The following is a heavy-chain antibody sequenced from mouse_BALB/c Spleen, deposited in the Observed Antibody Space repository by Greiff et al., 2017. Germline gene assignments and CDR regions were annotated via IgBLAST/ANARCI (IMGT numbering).Heavy chain of an antibody. CDR1: GYSITSGYY. Sequence: EVQLQESGPGLVKPSQSLSLTCSVTGYSITSGYYWNWIRQFPGNKLEWMGYISYDGSNNYNPSLKNRISITRDTSKNQFFLKLNSVTTEDTATYYCAREGVWFAYWGQGTLVTVSA. J-gene: IGHJ3*01. CDR3: AREGVWFAY. V-gene: IGHV3-6*02. CDR2: ISYDGSN.